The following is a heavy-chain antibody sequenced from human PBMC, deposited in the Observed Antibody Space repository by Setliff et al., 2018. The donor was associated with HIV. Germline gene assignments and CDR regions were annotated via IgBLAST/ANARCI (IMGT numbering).Heavy chain of an antibody. CDR3: ARLSGGMVPNY. CDR1: GGSITRTPYY. J-gene: IGHJ4*02. D-gene: IGHD3-10*01. V-gene: IGHV4-39*01. Sequence: PSETLSLTCTVSGGSITRTPYYWGWIRQPPRKGLEWIGSIHHSGTAYDNPSLKSRVTISVDPSKNQILLRLSSVAAADTAVYYCARLSGGMVPNYWGQGTQVTVSS. CDR2: IHHSGTA.